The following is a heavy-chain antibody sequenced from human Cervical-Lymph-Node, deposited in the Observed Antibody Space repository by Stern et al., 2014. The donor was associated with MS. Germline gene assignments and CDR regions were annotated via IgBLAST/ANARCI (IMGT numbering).Heavy chain of an antibody. Sequence: QLQLQESGPGLVKPSETLSLTCTVSGGSLRSYYWNWIRQAPGKGLEWLGVFYHTGSVTYNPSLSSRVAMSVDTSKNQFSLTVSSVTAADTAVYYCAREGEYCSGSRCYPFLDYWGQGTLVTVSS. CDR1: GGSLRSYY. V-gene: IGHV4-59*01. D-gene: IGHD2-15*01. CDR2: FYHTGSV. J-gene: IGHJ4*02. CDR3: AREGEYCSGSRCYPFLDY.